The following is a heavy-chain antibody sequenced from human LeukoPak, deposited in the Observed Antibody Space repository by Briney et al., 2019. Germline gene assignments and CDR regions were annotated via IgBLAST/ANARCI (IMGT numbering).Heavy chain of an antibody. CDR2: FDPEDGET. CDR3: ATVTPDPAGGYYLGSG. CDR1: GYTLTELS. D-gene: IGHD3-3*01. J-gene: IGHJ4*02. Sequence: ASVKVSCKVSGYTLTELSMHWVRQAPGKGLEWMGGFDPEDGETIYAQKFQGKVTMTEDTSTDTAYMELSSLRSEDTAVYYCATVTPDPAGGYYLGSGWGQGTLVTVSS. V-gene: IGHV1-24*01.